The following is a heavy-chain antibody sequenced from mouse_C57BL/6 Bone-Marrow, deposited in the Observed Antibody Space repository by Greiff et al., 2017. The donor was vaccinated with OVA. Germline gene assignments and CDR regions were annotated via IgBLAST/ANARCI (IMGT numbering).Heavy chain of an antibody. J-gene: IGHJ2*01. CDR2: IDPENGDT. CDR3: TRDYGDY. V-gene: IGHV14-4*01. CDR1: GFNIKDDY. Sequence: DVKLVESGAELVRPGASVKLSCTASGFNIKDDYMHWVKQRPEQGLEWIGWIDPENGDTEYASKFQGKATITADTSSNTAYLQLSSLTSEDTAVYYCTRDYGDYWGQGTTLTVSS. D-gene: IGHD1-1*01.